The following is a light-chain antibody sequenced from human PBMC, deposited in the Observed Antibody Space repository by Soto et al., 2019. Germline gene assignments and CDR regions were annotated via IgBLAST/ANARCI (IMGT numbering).Light chain of an antibody. J-gene: IGKJ1*01. V-gene: IGKV3-20*01. CDR3: QHYGGSPWT. CDR1: QSVGSY. Sequence: DIVLTQSPGTLSLSPGERATLSCRASQSVGSYLAWYQQKPGQAPRLLIYTTSNRATDIPDRFGGSGSGTDFTLTISSLEPEDFAVYYCQHYGGSPWTFGQGTKVEI. CDR2: TTS.